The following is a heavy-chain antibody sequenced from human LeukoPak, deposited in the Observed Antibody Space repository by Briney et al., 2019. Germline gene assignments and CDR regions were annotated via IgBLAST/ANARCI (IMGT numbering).Heavy chain of an antibody. CDR3: ARDQWLVHPEGVDYYYGMDV. J-gene: IGHJ6*02. D-gene: IGHD6-19*01. V-gene: IGHV3-21*01. CDR2: ISSSSSYI. Sequence: GGFPRLSCAASGFTFSSYSMNWVRQAPGKGLEWVSSISSSSSYIYYADSVKGRFTISRDNAKNSLYLQMNSLRAEDTAVYYCARDQWLVHPEGVDYYYGMDVWGQGTTVTVSS. CDR1: GFTFSSYS.